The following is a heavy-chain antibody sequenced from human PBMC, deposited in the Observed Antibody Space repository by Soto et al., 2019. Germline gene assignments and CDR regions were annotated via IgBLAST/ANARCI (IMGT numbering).Heavy chain of an antibody. CDR1: GDFISNTTYY. Sequence: PSETLSLTCSVSGDFISNTTYYWGWVRQAPGKGLEWVGSIYFSGSGTFHYSPSLKSRLTISVDASKTQFSLKLPSVPTADTAAYSGATLYYSAGTSCYYYLDSWGQGTLVTVSS. CDR2: IYFSGSGTF. J-gene: IGHJ4*02. V-gene: IGHV4-39*01. CDR3: ATLYYSAGTSCYYYLDS. D-gene: IGHD3-22*01.